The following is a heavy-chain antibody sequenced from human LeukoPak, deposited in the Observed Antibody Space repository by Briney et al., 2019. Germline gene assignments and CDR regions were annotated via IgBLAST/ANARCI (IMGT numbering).Heavy chain of an antibody. V-gene: IGHV4-59*01. Sequence: PSETLSLTCTVSGGSISNYYWSWIRQPPGKGLEWIGYIYYTGSTNYNPSLKSRVTISVDTSKNQFSLKLSSVTAADTAVYYCARESPRGAATSFDYWGQGTLVTVSS. D-gene: IGHD2-15*01. CDR2: IYYTGST. J-gene: IGHJ4*02. CDR1: GGSISNYY. CDR3: ARESPRGAATSFDY.